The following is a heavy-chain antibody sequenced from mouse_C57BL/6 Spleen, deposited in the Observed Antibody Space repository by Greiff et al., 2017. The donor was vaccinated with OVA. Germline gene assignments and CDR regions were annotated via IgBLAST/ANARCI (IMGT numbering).Heavy chain of an antibody. D-gene: IGHD2-4*01. CDR3: ASWDDYDAAWFAY. CDR1: GYSFTDYN. V-gene: IGHV1-39*01. CDR2: INPNYGTT. J-gene: IGHJ3*01. Sequence: EVQLQQSGPELVKPGASVKISCKASGYSFTDYNMNWVKQSNGKSLEWIGVINPNYGTTSYNQKFKGKATLTVDQSSSTAYMQLNSLTSEDSAVYCCASWDDYDAAWFAYWGQGTLVTVSA.